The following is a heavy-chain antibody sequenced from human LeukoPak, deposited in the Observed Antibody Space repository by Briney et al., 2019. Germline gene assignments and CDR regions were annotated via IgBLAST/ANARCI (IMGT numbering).Heavy chain of an antibody. CDR1: GGSFSGYY. J-gene: IGHJ4*02. V-gene: IGHV4-34*01. CDR3: ARSAGYYDSSAYGDY. CDR2: INHSGST. D-gene: IGHD3-22*01. Sequence: PSETLSLTCAVYGGSFSGYYWSWIRQPPGKGLEWIGEINHSGSTNYNPSLKSRVTISVDTSKNQFSLKLSSVTAADTAVYYCARSAGYYDSSAYGDYWGQGTLVTVSS.